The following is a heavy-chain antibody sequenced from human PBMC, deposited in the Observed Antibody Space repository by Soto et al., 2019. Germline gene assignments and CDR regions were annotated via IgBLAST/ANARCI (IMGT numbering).Heavy chain of an antibody. Sequence: EVQLLESGGGLVQPGGSLRISCAASGFTFSTYSMTWVRQAPGKGLEWVSTISGSGGSTYYIDSVKGRFTISRDNSKNHLYLEMNSLRAEDTAIYYCAKDGTSIWGQGTMVAVSS. J-gene: IGHJ3*02. CDR3: AKDGTSI. V-gene: IGHV3-23*01. CDR2: ISGSGGST. CDR1: GFTFSTYS. D-gene: IGHD1-26*01.